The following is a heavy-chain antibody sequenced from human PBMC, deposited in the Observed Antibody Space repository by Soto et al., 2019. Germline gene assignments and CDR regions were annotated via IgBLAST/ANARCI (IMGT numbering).Heavy chain of an antibody. CDR2: ISGSGGST. V-gene: IGHV3-23*01. CDR3: AKVSLWVVAATEPFDP. CDR1: GFTFSSYA. D-gene: IGHD2-15*01. Sequence: GGSLRLSCAASGFTFSSYAMSWVRQAPGKGLEWVSAISGSGGSTYYADSVKGRFTISRDNPKNTLYLQMNSLRAEDTAVYYCAKVSLWVVAATEPFDPWGQGTLVTVSS. J-gene: IGHJ5*02.